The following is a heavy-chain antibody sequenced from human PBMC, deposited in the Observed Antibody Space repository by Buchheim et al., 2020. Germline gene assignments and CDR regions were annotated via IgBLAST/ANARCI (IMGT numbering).Heavy chain of an antibody. CDR2: IYASGTT. V-gene: IGHV4-4*07. CDR3: ARGSGIFDSTGHQDYYFTH. CDR1: GDSISAYY. D-gene: IGHD2/OR15-2a*01. J-gene: IGHJ4*02. Sequence: QVQLQESGPGLVKPSETLSLTCSISGDSISAYYWGWIRQPAGKGLEWIGRIYASGTTSYNPSLKSRVTMSVDTSKNQFSLKVYSVTAADTAVYYCARGSGIFDSTGHQDYYFTHWGQGTL.